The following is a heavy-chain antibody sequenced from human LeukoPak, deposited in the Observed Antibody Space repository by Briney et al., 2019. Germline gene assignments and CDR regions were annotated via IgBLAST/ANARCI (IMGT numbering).Heavy chain of an antibody. CDR2: ISYDGSNK. D-gene: IGHD4-17*01. Sequence: PGRSLRLSCAASGFTFSNYAMHWVRQAPGKGLEWVAVISYDGSNKYYADSVKGRFTISRDNSKNTLYLQMNSPRAEDTAVYYCARYFTVNDAFDIWGQGTMVTVSS. J-gene: IGHJ3*02. CDR3: ARYFTVNDAFDI. CDR1: GFTFSNYA. V-gene: IGHV3-30-3*01.